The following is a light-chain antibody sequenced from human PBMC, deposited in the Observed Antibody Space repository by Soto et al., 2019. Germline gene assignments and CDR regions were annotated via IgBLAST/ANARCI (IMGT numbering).Light chain of an antibody. CDR3: QQSYSSPPT. CDR1: QSVSSTY. V-gene: IGKV3-15*01. CDR2: TAS. J-gene: IGKJ1*01. Sequence: EPVMTHSPATLSVSPGHRATTYCTAGQSVSSTYLTWYQQKPGQAPRLLIYTASTMPTGIPARFSGSRSGTEFTLTISSLQSEDFAIYYCQQSYSSPPTFGQGTKVDIK.